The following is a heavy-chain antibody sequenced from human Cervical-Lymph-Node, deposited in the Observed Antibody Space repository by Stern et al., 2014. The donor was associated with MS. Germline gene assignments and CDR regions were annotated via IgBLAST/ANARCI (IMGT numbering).Heavy chain of an antibody. J-gene: IGHJ6*02. CDR3: AKGYSSSSALYYYYGMDV. D-gene: IGHD6-6*01. V-gene: IGHV3-30*18. CDR2: ISYDGSNK. CDR1: GFTFSSYG. Sequence: VQLVESGGGVVQPGRSLRLSCAASGFTFSSYGMHWVRQAPGQGLEWVAIISYDGSNKYYADSVKGRFTISRDNSKNTLYLQMNSPRAEDTAVYYCAKGYSSSSALYYYYGMDVWGQGTTVTVSS.